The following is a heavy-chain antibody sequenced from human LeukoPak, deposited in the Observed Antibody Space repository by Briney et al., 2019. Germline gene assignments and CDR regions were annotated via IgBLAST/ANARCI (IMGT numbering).Heavy chain of an antibody. V-gene: IGHV3-23*01. CDR3: AKTPPAPTG. Sequence: PGGSLRLSCVASGFTFSSSAMSWVRQAPGKGLQWVSSITDSGDGTYYADSVKGRFTISRDDSKNTLYLQMNSLRAEDTAVYYCAKTPPAPTGWGQGTLFTASS. CDR1: GFTFSSSA. D-gene: IGHD1-14*01. CDR2: ITDSGDGT. J-gene: IGHJ4*02.